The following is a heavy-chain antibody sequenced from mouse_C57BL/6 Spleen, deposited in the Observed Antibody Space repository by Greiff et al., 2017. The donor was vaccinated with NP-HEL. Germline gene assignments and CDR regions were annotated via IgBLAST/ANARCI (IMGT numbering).Heavy chain of an antibody. V-gene: IGHV1-81*01. CDR3: ANYYGSSYVGAMDY. D-gene: IGHD1-1*01. CDR2: IYPRSGNT. CDR1: GYTFTSYG. J-gene: IGHJ4*01. Sequence: VQLQESGAELARPGASVKLSCKASGYTFTSYGISWVKQRTGQGLEWIGAIYPRSGNTYYNEKLKGKATLTADKSSSRAYMELRSLTSEDSAVYFCANYYGSSYVGAMDYWGQGTSVTVSS.